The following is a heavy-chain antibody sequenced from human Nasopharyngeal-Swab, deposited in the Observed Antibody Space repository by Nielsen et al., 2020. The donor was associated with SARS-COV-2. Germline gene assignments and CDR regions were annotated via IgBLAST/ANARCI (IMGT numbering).Heavy chain of an antibody. CDR3: GRQIPEIRYYYYYMDV. Sequence: WIRQPPGKGLEWIGSIYYSGSTYYNPSLKSRVTISVDTSKNQFSLKLSSVTAADTAVYYCGRQIPEIRYYYYYMDVWGKGTTVTVSS. J-gene: IGHJ6*03. V-gene: IGHV4-39*01. CDR2: IYYSGST. D-gene: IGHD1-14*01.